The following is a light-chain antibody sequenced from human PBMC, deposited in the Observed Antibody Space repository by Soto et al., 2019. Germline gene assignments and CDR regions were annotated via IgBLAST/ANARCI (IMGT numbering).Light chain of an antibody. Sequence: EFVLTQSPGTLSLSPGERATLSCRASQTVRNNYLAWYQQKPGQAPRLLIYDASSRATGIPDRFSGGGSGTDFTLTISRLEPEDFAVYYCQQYVSSPWALGQGTKVDIK. CDR2: DAS. CDR3: QQYVSSPWA. V-gene: IGKV3-20*01. J-gene: IGKJ1*01. CDR1: QTVRNNY.